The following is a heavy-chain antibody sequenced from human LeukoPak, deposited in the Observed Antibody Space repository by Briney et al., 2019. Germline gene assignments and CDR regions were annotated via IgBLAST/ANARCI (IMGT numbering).Heavy chain of an antibody. D-gene: IGHD6-13*01. J-gene: IGHJ3*02. Sequence: PGGSLRLSCAASGFTFSSYWMSWVRQAPGKGLEWVANIKKDGSDKKYVDSVKGRFTISRDNAKNSLYLQMNSLRAEDTAVYYCARPTPYSSSRLGAFDIWGQGTMVTVSS. V-gene: IGHV3-7*01. CDR1: GFTFSSYW. CDR3: ARPTPYSSSRLGAFDI. CDR2: IKKDGSDK.